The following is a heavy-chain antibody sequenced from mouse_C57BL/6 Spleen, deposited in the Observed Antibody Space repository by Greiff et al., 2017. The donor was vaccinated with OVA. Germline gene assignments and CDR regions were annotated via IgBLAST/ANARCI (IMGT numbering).Heavy chain of an antibody. CDR1: GYTFTSYW. Sequence: QVQLQQPGAELVRPGTSVKLSCKASGYTFTSYWMHWVKQRPGQGLEWIGVIDPSDSYTNYNQKFKGKATLTVDTSSSTAYMQLSSLTSEDSAVYDCARWDSSRTWFAYWGQGTLVTVSA. CDR2: IDPSDSYT. J-gene: IGHJ3*01. CDR3: ARWDSSRTWFAY. D-gene: IGHD3-3*01. V-gene: IGHV1-59*01.